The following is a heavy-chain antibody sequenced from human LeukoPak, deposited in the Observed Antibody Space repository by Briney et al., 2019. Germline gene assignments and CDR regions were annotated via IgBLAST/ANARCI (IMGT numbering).Heavy chain of an antibody. D-gene: IGHD3-3*01. J-gene: IGHJ4*02. V-gene: IGHV1-8*01. CDR2: MNPNSGNT. CDR1: GYTFTSYD. Sequence: ASVKVSCKASGYTFTSYDINWVRQATGQGLEWMGWMNPNSGNTGYAQKFQGRVTITTDESTSTAYMELSSLRSEDTAVYYCASSVGGAFDYWGQGTLVTVSS. CDR3: ASSVGGAFDY.